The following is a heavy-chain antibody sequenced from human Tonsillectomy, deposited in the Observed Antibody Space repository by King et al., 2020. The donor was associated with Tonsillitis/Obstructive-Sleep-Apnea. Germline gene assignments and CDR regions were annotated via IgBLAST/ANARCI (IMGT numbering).Heavy chain of an antibody. CDR1: GFTFGDYV. J-gene: IGHJ6*03. CDR3: AKDRAYGDLYYYMDG. D-gene: IGHD4-17*01. Sequence: DVQLVESGGGLVQPGRSLRLSCEASGFTFGDYVMHWVRQAPGKGLEWVSGISWNSYNIDYADSVKGRFTIPRDNAKNSLYLQMNSLRPEDTALYYCAKDRAYGDLYYYMDGWGKGTTVTVSS. V-gene: IGHV3-9*01. CDR2: ISWNSYNI.